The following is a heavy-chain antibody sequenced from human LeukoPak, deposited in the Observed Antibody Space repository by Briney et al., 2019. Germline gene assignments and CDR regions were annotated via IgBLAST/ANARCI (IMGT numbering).Heavy chain of an antibody. J-gene: IGHJ3*02. D-gene: IGHD6-19*01. V-gene: IGHV3-23*01. Sequence: GGSLRLSCAASGFSFSSYGMTWVRQAPGKGLEWVSSISGSGGSTYYADSVKGRFTISRDNSKNTLYLQMNSLRAEDTAVYYCAKDAGWYLGAFDIWGQGTMVTVSS. CDR3: AKDAGWYLGAFDI. CDR1: GFSFSSYG. CDR2: ISGSGGST.